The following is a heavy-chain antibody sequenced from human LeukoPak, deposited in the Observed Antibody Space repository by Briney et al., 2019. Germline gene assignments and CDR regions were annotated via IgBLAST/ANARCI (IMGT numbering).Heavy chain of an antibody. Sequence: GASVKVSCKASGGTFSSYAISWVRQAPGQGLEWMGRIIRIFGTANYAQKFHGRVTITTDESTSTAYMELSSLRSEDTAVYYCARDYTAMVTSRIEPPRDWGQGTLVTVSS. CDR3: ARDYTAMVTSRIEPPRD. D-gene: IGHD5-18*01. CDR2: IIRIFGTA. CDR1: GGTFSSYA. V-gene: IGHV1-69*05. J-gene: IGHJ4*02.